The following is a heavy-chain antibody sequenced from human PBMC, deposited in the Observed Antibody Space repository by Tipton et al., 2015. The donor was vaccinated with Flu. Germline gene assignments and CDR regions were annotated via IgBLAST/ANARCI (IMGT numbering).Heavy chain of an antibody. CDR1: GASIGDNDYY. CDR3: ATEYRGGGNRYYFDY. J-gene: IGHJ4*02. CDR2: IYYSGST. V-gene: IGHV4-61*05. D-gene: IGHD4-23*01. Sequence: TLSLTCSVSGASIGDNDYYWAWIRQPPEKRLEWIGYIYYSGSTNYNTSLKSRVTISVDTSKNQFSLKLSSVTAADTAVYYCATEYRGGGNRYYFDYWGQGTLVTVSS.